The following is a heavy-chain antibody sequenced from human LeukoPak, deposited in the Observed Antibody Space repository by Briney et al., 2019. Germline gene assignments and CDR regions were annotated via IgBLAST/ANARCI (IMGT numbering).Heavy chain of an antibody. V-gene: IGHV4-59*01. D-gene: IGHD3-16*01. CDR1: GGSISGYY. CDR3: ARGGGLFDD. CDR2: IHYRGST. Sequence: PSETLSLTCTVSGGSISGYYWSWIRQPPGKGLEWIGDIHYRGSTNYNPSLKSRVSLSVDTSKSQFSLKLSSVTAADTAMYFCARGGGLFDDWGQGTLVTVSS. J-gene: IGHJ4*02.